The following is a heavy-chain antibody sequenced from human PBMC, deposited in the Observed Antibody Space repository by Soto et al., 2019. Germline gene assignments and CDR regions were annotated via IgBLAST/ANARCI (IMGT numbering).Heavy chain of an antibody. CDR3: AKVRLTDYLRYAPHL. D-gene: IGHD2-8*01. CDR1: GFTFNNYA. Sequence: EVQLLESGGGLVQPGGSLRLACAASGFTFNNYAMNWVRQAPGRGLEWVSIISPNGDSTYYADSVNGRFTISRDNPQNTVFLQMNSLRAEDTAIYFCAKVRLTDYLRYAPHLWGQGTLVTVSS. CDR2: ISPNGDST. V-gene: IGHV3-23*01. J-gene: IGHJ3*01.